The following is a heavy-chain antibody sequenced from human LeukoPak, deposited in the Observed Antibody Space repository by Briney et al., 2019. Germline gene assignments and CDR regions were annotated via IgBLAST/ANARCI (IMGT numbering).Heavy chain of an antibody. Sequence: SETLSLTCAVYGGSFSGYYWSWIRQPPGKGLEWIGEINHSGSTNYNPSLRSRVTISVDTSKNQFSLKLSSVTAADTAVYYCATTMLAGVEGNWFDPWGQGTLVTVSS. J-gene: IGHJ5*02. V-gene: IGHV4-34*01. CDR1: GGSFSGYY. D-gene: IGHD3-10*02. CDR3: ATTMLAGVEGNWFDP. CDR2: INHSGST.